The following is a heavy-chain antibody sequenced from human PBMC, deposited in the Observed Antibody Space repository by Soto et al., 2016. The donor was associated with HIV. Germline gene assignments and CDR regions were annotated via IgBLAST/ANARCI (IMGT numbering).Heavy chain of an antibody. CDR2: ISDSGYDT. D-gene: IGHD6-19*01. CDR1: GFTFSSYS. CDR3: AKGPPPLLYRSPLRRIDH. Sequence: EVQLLESGGGLGQPGGSLRISCAVSGFTFSSYSMSWVRQAPGKGLEWVSAISDSGYDTYYADSVKGRFTISRDNSKNTLFLQMNSLRDEDTAVYYCAKGPPPLLYRSPLRRIDHWGQGNPGHRLL. J-gene: IGHJ4*02. V-gene: IGHV3-23*01.